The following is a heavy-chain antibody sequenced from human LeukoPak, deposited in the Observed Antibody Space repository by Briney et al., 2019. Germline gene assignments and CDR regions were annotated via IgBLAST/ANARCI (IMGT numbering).Heavy chain of an antibody. Sequence: GGSLRLSCAASGFTFSSYWMSWVRQAPGKGLEWVANIKQDGSEKYYVDSVKGRFTISRDNAKNSLYLQMNSLRAEDTAVYYCARERYYYDSSGYYGIANDYWGQGTLVTVSS. CDR3: ARERYYYDSSGYYGIANDY. CDR1: GFTFSSYW. V-gene: IGHV3-7*01. J-gene: IGHJ4*02. CDR2: IKQDGSEK. D-gene: IGHD3-22*01.